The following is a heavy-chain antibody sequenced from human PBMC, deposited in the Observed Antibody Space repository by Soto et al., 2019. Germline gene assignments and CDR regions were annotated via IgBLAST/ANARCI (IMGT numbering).Heavy chain of an antibody. Sequence: PSETLSLTCAVYGGSFSGYYWSWIRQPPGKGLEWIGEINHSGSTNYNPSLKSRVTISVDTSKNQFSLKLSSVTAADTAVYYCASVDSPRVVEVPGAFDIWGQGTMVTVSS. V-gene: IGHV4-34*01. CDR3: ASVDSPRVVEVPGAFDI. CDR1: GGSFSGYY. CDR2: INHSGST. D-gene: IGHD2-2*01. J-gene: IGHJ3*02.